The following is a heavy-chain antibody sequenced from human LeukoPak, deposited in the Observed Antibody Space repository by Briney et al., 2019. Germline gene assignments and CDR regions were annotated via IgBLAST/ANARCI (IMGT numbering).Heavy chain of an antibody. Sequence: PSETLSLTCTVSGGSISSYYWSWIRQPPGKGLEWIGYIYYTGSTNYNPSLKSRVTISADTSKNQFSLKLGPVTAADTAVYYCARGTYYYDSSGYYYSYFDYWGQGTLVTVSS. J-gene: IGHJ4*02. CDR3: ARGTYYYDSSGYYYSYFDY. CDR2: IYYTGST. D-gene: IGHD3-22*01. CDR1: GGSISSYY. V-gene: IGHV4-59*01.